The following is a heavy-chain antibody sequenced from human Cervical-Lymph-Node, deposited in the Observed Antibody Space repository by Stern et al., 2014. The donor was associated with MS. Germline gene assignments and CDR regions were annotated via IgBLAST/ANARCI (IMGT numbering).Heavy chain of an antibody. V-gene: IGHV4-30-2*01. CDR1: GGSISSGGDS. J-gene: IGHJ6*02. D-gene: IGHD6-19*01. CDR3: VRGRGSGWVFNSYGLDV. Sequence: QLQLQESGSGLLRPSQTLSLTCAVSGGSISSGGDSWTLIRRPPGKGLGGIGYIYHSGNTFYNPSLESRVTISVDKSKTQFSLKLSSVTAADTAVFYCVRGRGSGWVFNSYGLDVWGQGTTVTVSS. CDR2: IYHSGNT.